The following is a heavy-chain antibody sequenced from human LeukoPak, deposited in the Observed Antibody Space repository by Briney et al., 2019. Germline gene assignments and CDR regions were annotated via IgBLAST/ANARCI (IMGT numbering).Heavy chain of an antibody. CDR2: ISRSNTI. D-gene: IGHD3-9*01. J-gene: IGHJ4*02. V-gene: IGHV3-48*01. CDR3: ARDAFYYDILTGYDPLYYFDY. Sequence: GGSLRLSCVASGFTFSTYSMNWVRQAPGKGLEWVSYISRSNTIYYADSVKGRFTVSRDNAKDSLFLQMNSLRAEDTAVYYCARDAFYYDILTGYDPLYYFDYWGQGTLVTVSS. CDR1: GFTFSTYS.